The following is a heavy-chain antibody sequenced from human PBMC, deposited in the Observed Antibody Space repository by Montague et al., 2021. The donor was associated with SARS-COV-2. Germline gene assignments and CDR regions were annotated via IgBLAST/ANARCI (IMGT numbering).Heavy chain of an antibody. CDR3: ARQPVLLWFGELFRGGGMDV. Sequence: SETLSLTCTVSGGSINSSSYYWGWIRQPPGKGLEWIGSIYYSGSTYYNPSLKSRVTISVDTSKNQFSLKLSSVTAADTAVYYCARQPVLLWFGELFRGGGMDVWGQGTTVTVSS. J-gene: IGHJ6*02. CDR2: IYYSGST. D-gene: IGHD3-10*01. V-gene: IGHV4-39*01. CDR1: GGSINSSSYY.